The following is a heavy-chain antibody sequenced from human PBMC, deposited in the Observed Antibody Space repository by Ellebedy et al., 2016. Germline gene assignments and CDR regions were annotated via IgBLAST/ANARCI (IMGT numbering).Heavy chain of an antibody. D-gene: IGHD1-7*01. V-gene: IGHV3-74*01. CDR3: RVWDYAIDY. J-gene: IGHJ4*02. CDR1: GLTISEYW. Sequence: GESLKISCVASGLTISEYWMHWVRQTPGKGLVWVSRINSDGSITNYADSVKGRFTISRDNAKNTLYLQMNSLTAEDTAVYYCRVWDYAIDYWGQGTLVAVSS. CDR2: INSDGSIT.